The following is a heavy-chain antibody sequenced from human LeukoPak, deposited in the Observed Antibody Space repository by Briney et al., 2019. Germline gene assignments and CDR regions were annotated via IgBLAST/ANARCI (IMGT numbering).Heavy chain of an antibody. CDR3: ARYYYYDSSGYLVY. V-gene: IGHV3-11*01. CDR2: ISSSGSTI. CDR1: GFTFSDYY. D-gene: IGHD3-22*01. Sequence: AGSLRLSCAASGFTFSDYYMSWIRQAPGKGLEWVSYISSSGSTIYYADSVKGRFTISRDNAKNSLYLQMNSLRAEDTAVYYCARYYYYDSSGYLVYWGQGTLVTVSS. J-gene: IGHJ4*02.